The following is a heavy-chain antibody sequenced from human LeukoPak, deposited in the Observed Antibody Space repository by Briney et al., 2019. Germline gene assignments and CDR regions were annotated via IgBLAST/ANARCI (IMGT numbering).Heavy chain of an antibody. V-gene: IGHV1-69*06. CDR2: IIPIFGTA. D-gene: IGHD3-9*01. CDR3: AREPRYYDILTGWFDP. CDR1: GGTFSSYA. J-gene: IGHJ5*02. Sequence: SVKVSCKASGGTFSSYAISWVRQAPGQGLEWMGGIIPIFGTANYAQKFQGRVTITADKSTSTAYMELSSLRSEDTAVYYCAREPRYYDILTGWFDPWGQGTLVTVPS.